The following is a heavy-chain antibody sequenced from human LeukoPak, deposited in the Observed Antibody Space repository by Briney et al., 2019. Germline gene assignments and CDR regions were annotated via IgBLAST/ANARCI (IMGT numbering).Heavy chain of an antibody. CDR2: IYYSGST. Sequence: SETLSLTCTVSGGSISSYYWSWLRQPPGKGLEWIGYIYYSGSTNYNPSLTSRVTISVDTSKNQFSLKLSSVTAADTAVYYCARRSGVPAGFSFDYWGQGTLVTVSS. V-gene: IGHV4-59*01. CDR1: GGSISSYY. D-gene: IGHD2-2*01. CDR3: ARRSGVPAGFSFDY. J-gene: IGHJ4*02.